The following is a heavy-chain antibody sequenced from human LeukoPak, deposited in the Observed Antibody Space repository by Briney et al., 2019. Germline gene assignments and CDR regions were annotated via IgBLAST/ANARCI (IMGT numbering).Heavy chain of an antibody. D-gene: IGHD3-22*01. Sequence: ASVKVSCKASGYTFTGYYTHWVRQAPGQGLEWMGWINPNSGGTNYAQKFQGRVTMTRDTSISTAYMELSRLRSDDTAVYYCARVRSYYDSSGTFDYWGQGTLVTVSS. J-gene: IGHJ4*02. CDR3: ARVRSYYDSSGTFDY. CDR2: INPNSGGT. CDR1: GYTFTGYY. V-gene: IGHV1-2*02.